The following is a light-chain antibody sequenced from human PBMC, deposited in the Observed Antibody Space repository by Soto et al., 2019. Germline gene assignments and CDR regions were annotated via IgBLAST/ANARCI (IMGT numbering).Light chain of an antibody. Sequence: IVLTQSPGTLSLSPGERATLSCRASQCVTSNYLAWYQQKPGQAPRLLIYGTSSRATGIPDRFSGSGSGTDFTLTISRLEPEDFAVYYCQQYGSSPWTFGQGTKVDIK. J-gene: IGKJ1*01. CDR1: QCVTSNY. CDR3: QQYGSSPWT. CDR2: GTS. V-gene: IGKV3-20*01.